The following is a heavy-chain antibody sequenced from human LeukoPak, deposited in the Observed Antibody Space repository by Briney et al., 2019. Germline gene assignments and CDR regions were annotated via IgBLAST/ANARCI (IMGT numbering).Heavy chain of an antibody. CDR3: VKDRPNYYGSNGHYYRQNGDY. CDR2: IKQGGSEK. V-gene: IGHV3-7*03. CDR1: GFTFSSYW. Sequence: GGSLRLSCAASGFTFSSYWLSWVRQAPGKGLEWVANIKQGGSEKYYADSVKGRFTISRDNSRDTLYLQMNSLRAGDTAIYYCVKDRPNYYGSNGHYYRQNGDYWGQGTLVAVSS. D-gene: IGHD3-22*01. J-gene: IGHJ4*02.